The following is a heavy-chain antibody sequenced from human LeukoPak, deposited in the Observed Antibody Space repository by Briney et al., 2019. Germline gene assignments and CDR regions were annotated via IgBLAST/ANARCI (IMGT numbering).Heavy chain of an antibody. CDR1: GFTFGSYA. V-gene: IGHV3-23*01. Sequence: PGGSLGLSCAASGFTFGSYAMNWVRQAPGRGLEWVSGISSSSDRMYYADSVKGRFTISRDNSKNTLYLQMNSLRAEDTAVYYCAKDLVSSGWSSSLFDPWGQGTLVTVSS. J-gene: IGHJ5*02. CDR3: AKDLVSSGWSSSLFDP. D-gene: IGHD6-19*01. CDR2: ISSSSDRM.